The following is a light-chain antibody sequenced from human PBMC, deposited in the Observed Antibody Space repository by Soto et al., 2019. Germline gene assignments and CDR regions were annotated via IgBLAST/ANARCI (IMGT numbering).Light chain of an antibody. CDR2: EIN. J-gene: IGLJ2*01. CDR3: SSYTSGNSLYI. V-gene: IGLV2-14*01. CDR1: YSDLGGYDY. Sequence: QSALTQPASVSGSPGQSITISCTGTYSDLGGYDYVSWYQHLPGKAPKLLLYEINNRPSGVSHRFSGSKSGNTASLTISGLQAEDEADYYCSSYTSGNSLYIFGGGTKLTVL.